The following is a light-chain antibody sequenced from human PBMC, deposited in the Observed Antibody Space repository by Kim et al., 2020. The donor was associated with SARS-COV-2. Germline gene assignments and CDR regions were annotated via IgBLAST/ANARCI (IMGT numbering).Light chain of an antibody. Sequence: ASVGDRVTISCRASQSISSYLNWYQQKPGKAPKLLIYAASSLQSGVPSRFSGSGSGTDFTLTISSLQPEDFATYYCQQSYSSPLTFGGGTKVDIK. J-gene: IGKJ4*02. CDR2: AAS. V-gene: IGKV1-39*01. CDR1: QSISSY. CDR3: QQSYSSPLT.